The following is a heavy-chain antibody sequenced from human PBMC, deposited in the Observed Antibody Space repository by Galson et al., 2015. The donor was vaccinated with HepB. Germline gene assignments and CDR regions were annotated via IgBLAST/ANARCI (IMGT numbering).Heavy chain of an antibody. J-gene: IGHJ4*02. CDR1: GFTFSHAW. CDR3: ATDKVLWFGELFDDY. CDR2: IKTKNDGGTA. V-gene: IGHV3-15*07. D-gene: IGHD3-10*01. Sequence: SLRLSCAASGFTFSHAWLNWVRQAPGKGLEWVGCIKTKNDGGTADYAAPVKGRFTISRDDSKNTLYLQMNSLTTEDTAVYYCATDKVLWFGELFDDYWGQGTLVTVSS.